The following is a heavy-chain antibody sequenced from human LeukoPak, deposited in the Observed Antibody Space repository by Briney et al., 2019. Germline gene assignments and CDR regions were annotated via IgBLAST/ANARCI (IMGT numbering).Heavy chain of an antibody. Sequence: GASVKVSCKVSGYTLTELSMHWVRQAPGKGLEWMGGFDPEDGETIYAQKFQGRVTTDTAYMELSSLRSEDTAVYYCALIAARHNQYYFDYWGQGTLVTVSS. V-gene: IGHV1-24*01. CDR3: ALIAARHNQYYFDY. CDR1: GYTLTELS. D-gene: IGHD6-6*01. J-gene: IGHJ4*02. CDR2: FDPEDGET.